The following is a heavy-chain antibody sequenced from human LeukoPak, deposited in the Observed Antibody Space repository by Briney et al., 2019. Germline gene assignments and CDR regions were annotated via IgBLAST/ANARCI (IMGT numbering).Heavy chain of an antibody. V-gene: IGHV3-23*01. D-gene: IGHD2-8*02. Sequence: GGSLRLSCAASGFTFSSYAMSWVRQAPGKGLESVSTISGNGRSTYYGDSVKGRFTISRDNSKNTLSLQMNSLRAEDTAVYYCAKEYYVLLVYALGGSFDYWGRGTLVTASS. CDR2: ISGNGRST. CDR1: GFTFSSYA. CDR3: AKEYYVLLVYALGGSFDY. J-gene: IGHJ4*02.